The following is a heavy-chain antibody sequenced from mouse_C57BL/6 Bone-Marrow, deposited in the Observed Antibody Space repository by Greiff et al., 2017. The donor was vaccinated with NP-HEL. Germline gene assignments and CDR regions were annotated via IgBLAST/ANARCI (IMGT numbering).Heavy chain of an antibody. V-gene: IGHV2-6-1*01. CDR2: IWSDGST. CDR1: GFSLTSYG. D-gene: IGHD1-1*01. CDR3: ARHGNYYGSSYGWYFDV. Sequence: QVQLQQSGPGLVAPSQSLSITCTVSGFSLTSYGVHWVRQPPGKGLEWLVVIWSDGSTTYNSALKSRLSISKDNSKSQVFLKMNSLQTDDTAMYYCARHGNYYGSSYGWYFDVWGTGTTVTVSS. J-gene: IGHJ1*03.